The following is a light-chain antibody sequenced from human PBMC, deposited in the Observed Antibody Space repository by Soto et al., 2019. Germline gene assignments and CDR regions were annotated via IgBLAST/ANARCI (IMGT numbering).Light chain of an antibody. CDR3: QSYDNSLSGWV. J-gene: IGLJ7*01. Sequence: QSVLTQPPSVSGAPGQRVTISCTGSSSNIGARYDVHWYQQLPGTAPKLLIYANTNRPSGVPDRFSGSKSGTSASLAITGLQAEDEADYYCQSYDNSLSGWVFGGGTQLTVL. CDR2: ANT. CDR1: SSNIGARYD. V-gene: IGLV1-40*01.